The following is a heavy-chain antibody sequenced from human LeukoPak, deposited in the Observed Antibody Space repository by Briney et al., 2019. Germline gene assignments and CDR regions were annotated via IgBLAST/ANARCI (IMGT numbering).Heavy chain of an antibody. CDR3: ARDMDI. Sequence: GGSLRLSCAASGFTSTPSELNWVRQPPGKGLEWISYFSHTGSLTYYADSVKGRFTISRDNAKDSLYLQMNSLRAEDTGVYYCARDMDIWGKGTTVTVSS. CDR1: GFTSTPSE. CDR2: FSHTGSLT. V-gene: IGHV3-48*03. J-gene: IGHJ6*03.